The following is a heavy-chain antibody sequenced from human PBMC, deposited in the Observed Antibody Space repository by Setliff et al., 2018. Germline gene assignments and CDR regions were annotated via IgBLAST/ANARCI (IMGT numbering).Heavy chain of an antibody. CDR2: LHTSGSI. CDR1: GGSISSGTYY. Sequence: SETLSLTCTVSGGSISSGTYYWSWIRQPAGKGLEWIGRLHTSGSIDYNPSLKSRVTISVDTSKNQFSLRLRSVTAADTAVYFCARVRVVQGYYEFDSWGQGALVTVSS. CDR3: ARVRVVQGYYEFDS. D-gene: IGHD3-16*01. V-gene: IGHV4-61*02. J-gene: IGHJ4*02.